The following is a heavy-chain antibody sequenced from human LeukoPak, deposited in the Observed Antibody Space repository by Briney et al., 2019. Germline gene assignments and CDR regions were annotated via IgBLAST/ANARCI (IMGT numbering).Heavy chain of an antibody. V-gene: IGHV1-18*01. CDR2: ISAYDGNT. D-gene: IGHD3-22*01. J-gene: IGHJ4*02. CDR1: GYSFDNYG. CDR3: ARYRSGYRRCLDY. Sequence: ASVKVSCKASGYSFDNYGISWVRQAPGQGLEWMGWISAYDGNTHYAQEFQGRVTMTTAISTSTAYMELRSLRSDDTAVYYCARYRSGYRRCLDYWGQGTRVTVSS.